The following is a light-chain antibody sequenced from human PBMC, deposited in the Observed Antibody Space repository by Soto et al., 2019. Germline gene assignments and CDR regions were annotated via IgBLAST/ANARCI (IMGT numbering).Light chain of an antibody. CDR1: QSVLFTSNNKNY. J-gene: IGKJ4*01. Sequence: DIVMTQSPDSLAVSLGERATIHCESSQSVLFTSNNKNYLAWYQQKPGQPPKLXLSWASARESGVPERFSGSGSGTLFTLSISSLQAEDVAVYYCQQYYTLPLTFGGGTKVDIK. V-gene: IGKV4-1*01. CDR2: WAS. CDR3: QQYYTLPLT.